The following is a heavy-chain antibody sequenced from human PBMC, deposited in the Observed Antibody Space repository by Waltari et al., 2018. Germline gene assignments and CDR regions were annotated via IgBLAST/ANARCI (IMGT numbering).Heavy chain of an antibody. CDR1: GGTFSSYA. CDR2: IIPICGTA. Sequence: QVQLVQSGAEVKKPGSSVKVSCKASGGTFSSYAISWVRQAPGQGLEWMGGIIPICGTANDAQKFQGRVTITADESTSTAYMELSSLRSEDTAVYYCAREVSQGWDDSSGYSDYWGQGTLVTVSS. CDR3: AREVSQGWDDSSGYSDY. J-gene: IGHJ4*02. V-gene: IGHV1-69*01. D-gene: IGHD3-22*01.